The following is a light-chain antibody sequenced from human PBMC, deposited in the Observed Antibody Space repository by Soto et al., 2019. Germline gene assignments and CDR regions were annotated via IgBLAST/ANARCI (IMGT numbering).Light chain of an antibody. CDR1: QSVTNSY. CDR3: QQYGSSPQT. CDR2: GAT. Sequence: DIVLTQSPGTLSLSPGERATLSCRASQSVTNSYLAWYRQKPGQAPRLLIHGATNRATGIPDRFSGSGSGTDFTLTISRLEPEDFAVYYCQQYGSSPQTFGRGTKVDIK. J-gene: IGKJ1*01. V-gene: IGKV3-20*01.